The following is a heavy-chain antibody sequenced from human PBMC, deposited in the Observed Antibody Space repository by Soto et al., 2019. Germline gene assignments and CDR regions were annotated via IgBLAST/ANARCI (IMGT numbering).Heavy chain of an antibody. CDR1: GFTFSDHY. J-gene: IGHJ4*02. D-gene: IGHD1-26*01. V-gene: IGHV3-72*01. CDR2: TRNKANSYTT. Sequence: EVQLVESGGGLVQPGGSLRLSCAASGFTFSDHYMDWVRQAPGKGLEWVGRTRNKANSYTTEYAASVKGRFTISRDDSKNSLYLQMNSLKTEDTAVYYCASSRGYSGSKGNGHWGQGTLVTVSS. CDR3: ASSRGYSGSKGNGH.